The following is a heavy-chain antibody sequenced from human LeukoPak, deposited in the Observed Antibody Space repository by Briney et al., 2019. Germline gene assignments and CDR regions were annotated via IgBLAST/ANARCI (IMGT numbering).Heavy chain of an antibody. D-gene: IGHD3-10*01. Sequence: GGSLRLSCAASGFTFDDYGMSWVRQAPGKGLEWVANIKQDGSEKYYVDSVKGRFTISRDNAKNSLYLQMNSLRAEDTAVYYCAKDKTMVRGVIGYWGQGTLVTVSS. V-gene: IGHV3-7*01. J-gene: IGHJ4*02. CDR2: IKQDGSEK. CDR3: AKDKTMVRGVIGY. CDR1: GFTFDDYG.